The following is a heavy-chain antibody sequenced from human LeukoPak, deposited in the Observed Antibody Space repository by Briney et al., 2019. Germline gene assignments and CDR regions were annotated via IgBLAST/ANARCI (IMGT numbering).Heavy chain of an antibody. D-gene: IGHD2-2*02. CDR2: INYSGST. Sequence: SETPSLTCAVYGGSFSGYYWSWIRQPPGKGLEWIGEINYSGSTNYNPSLKSRVTLSVDTSKNQFSLKLSSVTAADTAVYYCARAISVSQYFDYWGQGTLVTVSS. V-gene: IGHV4-34*01. CDR3: ARAISVSQYFDY. CDR1: GGSFSGYY. J-gene: IGHJ4*02.